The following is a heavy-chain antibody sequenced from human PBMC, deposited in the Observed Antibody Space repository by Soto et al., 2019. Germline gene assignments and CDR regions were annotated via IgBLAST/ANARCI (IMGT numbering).Heavy chain of an antibody. CDR3: ARPILTDYRYTFDY. J-gene: IGHJ4*02. Sequence: CSLPRLPPWKGLEWIGYIYYSGSTNYIPSLKSRVTISIDTSKNQFSLKLTSVTAADTAVYYCARPILTDYRYTFDYWGQG. CDR2: IYYSGST. V-gene: IGHV4-59*08. D-gene: IGHD3-9*01.